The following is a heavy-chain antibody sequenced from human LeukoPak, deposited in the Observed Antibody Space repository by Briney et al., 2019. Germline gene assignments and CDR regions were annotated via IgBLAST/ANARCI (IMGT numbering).Heavy chain of an antibody. CDR1: GFTFGDYA. V-gene: IGHV3-49*03. J-gene: IGHJ4*02. Sequence: GGSLRLSCTASGFTFGDYAMSWFRQAPGKGLEWVCFIKSKAYGGTTDYAASVKGRFTISRDDSKSIAYLQMDSLKTEDTAVYYCARGSYQFEYWGQGTLVTVSS. CDR2: IKSKAYGGTT. D-gene: IGHD1-26*01. CDR3: ARGSYQFEY.